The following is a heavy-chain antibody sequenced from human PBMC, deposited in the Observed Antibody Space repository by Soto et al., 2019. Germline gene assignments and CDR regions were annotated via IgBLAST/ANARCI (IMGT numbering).Heavy chain of an antibody. CDR2: ISAYNGNT. Sequence: ASVKVSCKASGCTFTSYGISWVRQAPGQGLEWMGWISAYNGNTNYAQKLQGRVTMTTDTSMSTAYMELRSLRSDDTAVYYCARDGVDTATGYYYGMDVWGQGSTVTASS. CDR1: GCTFTSYG. V-gene: IGHV1-18*01. J-gene: IGHJ6*02. CDR3: ARDGVDTATGYYYGMDV. D-gene: IGHD5-18*01.